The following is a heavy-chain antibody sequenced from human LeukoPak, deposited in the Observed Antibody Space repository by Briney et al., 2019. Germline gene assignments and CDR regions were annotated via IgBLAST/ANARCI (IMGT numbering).Heavy chain of an antibody. D-gene: IGHD3-10*01. CDR1: GFSLSTSGVG. CDR3: AHRRTPTETYYYGSGSYSFDY. V-gene: IGHV2-5*01. CDR2: IYWNDDK. J-gene: IGHJ4*02. Sequence: ESGPTLVNPTQTLTLTCTFSGFSLSTSGVGVGWIRQPPGKALEWLALIYWNDDKRYSPSLKSRLTITKDTSKNQVVLTMTNMDPVDTATYYCAHRRTPTETYYYGSGSYSFDYWGQGTLVTVSS.